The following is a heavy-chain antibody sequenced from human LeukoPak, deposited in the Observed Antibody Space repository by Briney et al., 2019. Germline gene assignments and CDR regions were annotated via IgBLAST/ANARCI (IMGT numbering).Heavy chain of an antibody. D-gene: IGHD3-9*01. CDR3: ARGAIHYDILTGYYLTYYFDY. CDR1: GGSFSGYY. CDR2: MNHSGSS. Sequence: SETLSLTCAVYGGSFSGYYWSWIRQPPGNGLEWIGEMNHSGSSNYNPSLKSRVTISVDTSKNQFSLKLSSVTAADTAVYYCARGAIHYDILTGYYLTYYFDYWGQGTLVTVSS. J-gene: IGHJ4*02. V-gene: IGHV4-34*01.